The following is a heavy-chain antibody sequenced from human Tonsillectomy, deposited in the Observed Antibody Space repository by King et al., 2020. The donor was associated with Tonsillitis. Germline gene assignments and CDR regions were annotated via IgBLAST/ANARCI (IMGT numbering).Heavy chain of an antibody. CDR1: GFTFSSFA. CDR3: ARDLDDIRGYYPFGY. D-gene: IGHD3-22*01. J-gene: IGHJ4*02. Sequence: VQLVESGGGVVQPGRSLRLSCAASGFTFSSFAMHWVRQAPGKGLEWVAVISYDGSNKYYADSVKGRFTISRDNSKNTLYLQMNSLRAEDTAVYYCARDLDDIRGYYPFGYWGQGTLVTVSS. V-gene: IGHV3-30-3*01. CDR2: ISYDGSNK.